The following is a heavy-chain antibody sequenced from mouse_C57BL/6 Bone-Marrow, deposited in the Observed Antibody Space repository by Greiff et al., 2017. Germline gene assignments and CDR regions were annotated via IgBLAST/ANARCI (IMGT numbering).Heavy chain of an antibody. J-gene: IGHJ2*01. CDR3: ASDSSGYESD. V-gene: IGHV1-81*01. CDR2: IYPRSGNT. CDR1: GYTFTSYG. D-gene: IGHD3-2*02. Sequence: VQLQQSGAELARPGASVKLSCKASGYTFTSYGISWVKQRTGQGLEWIGEIYPRSGNTYYNEQLKGKATLTADKSSSTAYLELRSLTSEDSAVYYLASDSSGYESDWGQGTTLTVSS.